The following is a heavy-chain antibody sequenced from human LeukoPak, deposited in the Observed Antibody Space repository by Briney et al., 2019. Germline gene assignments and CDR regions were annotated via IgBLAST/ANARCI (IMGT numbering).Heavy chain of an antibody. D-gene: IGHD4-17*01. CDR2: ISGSGGST. J-gene: IGHJ4*02. CDR3: ARNSGHDYGDYYFDY. Sequence: GGSLRLSCAASGFTFSSYWMSWVRQAPGEGLEWVSAISGSGGSTYYADSVKGRFTISRDNSKNTLYLQMNSLRAEDTAVYYCARNSGHDYGDYYFDYWGQGTLVTVSS. V-gene: IGHV3-23*01. CDR1: GFTFSSYW.